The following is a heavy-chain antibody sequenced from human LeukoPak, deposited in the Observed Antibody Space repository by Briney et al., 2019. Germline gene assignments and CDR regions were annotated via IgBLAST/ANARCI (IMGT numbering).Heavy chain of an antibody. CDR2: IWYDGSNK. CDR3: ATLGGEY. V-gene: IGHV3-33*08. Sequence: GGSLRLSCAASGFTFSSYGMHWVRQAPGKGLEWVAVIWYDGSNKYYADSVKGRFTISRDNSKNTMYLQMNSLRAEDTAVYYCATLGGEYWGQGTLVTVSS. CDR1: GFTFSSYG. D-gene: IGHD3-16*01. J-gene: IGHJ4*02.